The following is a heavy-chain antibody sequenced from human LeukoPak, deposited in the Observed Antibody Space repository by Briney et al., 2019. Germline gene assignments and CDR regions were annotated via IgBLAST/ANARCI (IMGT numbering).Heavy chain of an antibody. V-gene: IGHV4-4*07. J-gene: IGHJ6*03. D-gene: IGHD3-10*01. CDR1: GGSFGNYY. CDR3: AIGRFGDYCLDV. CDR2: IYTSGST. Sequence: KASETLSLTCTVSGGSFGNYYWSWIRQPAGKGLEWIGHIYTSGSTGYNPSLKSRVTMSVDTSKKQFSLYLSSVTAADTAVYYCAIGRFGDYCLDVWGKGTTVTVSS.